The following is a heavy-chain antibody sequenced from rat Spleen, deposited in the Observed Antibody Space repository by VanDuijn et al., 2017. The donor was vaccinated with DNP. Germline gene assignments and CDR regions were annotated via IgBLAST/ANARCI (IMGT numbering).Heavy chain of an antibody. Sequence: EVLLQESGPGLVKPSQSLSLTCSVTGFSITNNFKWTWIRKFPGNELEWMGYVTNAGSTDYNPSLKSRISITSDTSKNQFFLQVKSVSTEDTATYYGARGYYNSHSILNWGQGTLVTVSS. D-gene: IGHD1-2*01. CDR3: ARGYYNSHSILN. V-gene: IGHV3-3*01. J-gene: IGHJ3*01. CDR2: VTNAGST. CDR1: GFSITNNFK.